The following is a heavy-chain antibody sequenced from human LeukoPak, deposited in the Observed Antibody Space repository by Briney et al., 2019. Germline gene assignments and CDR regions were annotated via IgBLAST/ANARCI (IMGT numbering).Heavy chain of an antibody. D-gene: IGHD3-22*01. J-gene: IGHJ4*02. CDR2: ISGSGGNT. V-gene: IGHV3-23*01. CDR1: GITLSNYG. CDR3: AKRGVVIRVILVGFHKEAYYFDS. Sequence: GGSLRLSCAVSGITLSNYGMSWVRQARGKGLEWVSGISGSGGNTYYADSVKGRFTNSRDNSKNTLYLQMNSLRAEDTAVYFCAKRGVVIRVILVGFHKEAYYFDSWGQGALVTVSS.